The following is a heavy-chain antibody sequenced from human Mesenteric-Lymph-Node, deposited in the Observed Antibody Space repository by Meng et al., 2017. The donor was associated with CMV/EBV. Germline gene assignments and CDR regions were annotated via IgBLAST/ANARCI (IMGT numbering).Heavy chain of an antibody. CDR2: IYRGDNT. J-gene: IGHJ4*02. CDR1: GFNVSDKY. D-gene: IGHD2/OR15-2a*01. CDR3: TGDSVVNPNVNY. V-gene: IGHV3-66*01. Sequence: LVESGVGLVQTGVSLRLACAASGFNVSDKYMSWVRQAPGKGLEWVCIIYRGDNTYYIDSVKDRFTVSRDNSKNTMYLQMNSLRVEATAVYYCTGDSVVNPNVNYWGQGTLVTVSS.